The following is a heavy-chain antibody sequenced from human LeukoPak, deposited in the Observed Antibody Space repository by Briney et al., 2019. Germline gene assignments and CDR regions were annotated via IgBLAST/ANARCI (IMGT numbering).Heavy chain of an antibody. D-gene: IGHD3-10*01. CDR2: MNPNSGNT. V-gene: IGHV1-8*01. J-gene: IGHJ6*02. CDR3: ARGTQFGYYYGMDV. Sequence: GASVKVPCKASGYTFTSYDINWVRQAIGQGLEWMGWMNPNSGNTGYAQKFQGRVTMTRNTSISTAYMELSSLRSEDTAVYYCARGTQFGYYYGMDVWGQGTTVTVSS. CDR1: GYTFTSYD.